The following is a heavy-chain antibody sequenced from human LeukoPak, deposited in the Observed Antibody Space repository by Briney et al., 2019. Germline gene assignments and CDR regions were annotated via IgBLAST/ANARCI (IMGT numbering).Heavy chain of an antibody. CDR3: ARDDY. Sequence: GGSLRLSCAASGFTFSSYGMHWVRQAPGKGLEWVANIKQDGSEKYYVDSVKGQFTISRDNAENSLYLQMNSLRAEDTAVYYCARDDYWGQGTLVTVSS. J-gene: IGHJ4*02. V-gene: IGHV3-7*01. CDR2: IKQDGSEK. CDR1: GFTFSSYG.